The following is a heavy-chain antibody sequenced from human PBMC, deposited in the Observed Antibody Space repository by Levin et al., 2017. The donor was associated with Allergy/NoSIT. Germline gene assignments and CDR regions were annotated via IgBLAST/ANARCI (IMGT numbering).Heavy chain of an antibody. CDR1: GGSISSYY. CDR2: IYYSGST. J-gene: IGHJ6*02. CDR3: AGRMGDGYNSYYYGMDV. V-gene: IGHV4-59*08. D-gene: IGHD5-24*01. Sequence: SQTLSLTCTVSGGSISSYYWSWIRQPPGKGLEWIGYIYYSGSTNYNPSLKSRATISVDTSKNQFSLKLSSVTAADTAVYYCAGRMGDGYNSYYYGMDVWGQGTTVTVSS.